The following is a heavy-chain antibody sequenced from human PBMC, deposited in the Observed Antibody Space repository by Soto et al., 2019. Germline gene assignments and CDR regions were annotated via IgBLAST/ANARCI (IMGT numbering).Heavy chain of an antibody. CDR1: GFTFSNYV. J-gene: IGHJ4*02. CDR3: AKDGNRVRGPDY. D-gene: IGHD3-10*01. CDR2: ISGTGGST. Sequence: ESGGGLVQPGGSLRLSCVSSGFTFSNYVLTWVRQAPGKGLEWVSAISGTGGSTYYADSVKGRFTISRDNSKNTLYVQMNSLRVEDTAVYYCAKDGNRVRGPDYWGQGTLVTVSS. V-gene: IGHV3-23*01.